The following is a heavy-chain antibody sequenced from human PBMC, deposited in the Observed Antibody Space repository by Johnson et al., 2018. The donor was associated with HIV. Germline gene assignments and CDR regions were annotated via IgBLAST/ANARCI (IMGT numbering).Heavy chain of an antibody. CDR1: GFTFSSYA. D-gene: IGHD3-10*01. CDR2: IRYDGSNK. CDR3: TTGVLLLWFGESPGAFDI. V-gene: IGHV3-30*02. J-gene: IGHJ3*02. Sequence: QMLLVESGGGVVQPGRSLRLSCAASGFTFSSYAMHWVRQAPGKGLEWVAFIRYDGSNKYYADSVKGRFTISRDNSKNTLYLQMNSLRAEDTAVYYCTTGVLLLWFGESPGAFDIGGQGTMVTVSS.